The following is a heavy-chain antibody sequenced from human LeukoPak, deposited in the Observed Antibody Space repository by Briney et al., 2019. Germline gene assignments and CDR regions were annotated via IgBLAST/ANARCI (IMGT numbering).Heavy chain of an antibody. CDR1: GFTFSSYG. CDR3: AKSMVRVVRGFDY. Sequence: GGSLRLSCAASGFTFSSYGMQWVRQAPGKGLEWVAVIWYDGSNKYYADSVKGRFTISRDNSKNTLYLQMNSLRAEDTAVYYCAKSMVRVVRGFDYWGQGTLVTVSS. D-gene: IGHD3-10*01. J-gene: IGHJ4*02. V-gene: IGHV3-33*06. CDR2: IWYDGSNK.